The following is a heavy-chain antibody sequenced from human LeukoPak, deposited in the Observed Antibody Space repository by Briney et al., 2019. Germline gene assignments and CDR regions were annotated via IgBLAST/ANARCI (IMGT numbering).Heavy chain of an antibody. CDR2: INPNSGGT. J-gene: IGHJ6*02. CDR3: ARDPIVQAGYYYGMDV. Sequence: GASVKVSCKASGYMFTGYYLLWVRQAPGQGLEWMGWINPNSGGTNSAQKFKGRVTMTRDTSISTAYMELSRLRSDDTAVYYCARDPIVQAGYYYGMDVWGQGTTVTVSS. V-gene: IGHV1-2*02. CDR1: GYMFTGYY. D-gene: IGHD2/OR15-2a*01.